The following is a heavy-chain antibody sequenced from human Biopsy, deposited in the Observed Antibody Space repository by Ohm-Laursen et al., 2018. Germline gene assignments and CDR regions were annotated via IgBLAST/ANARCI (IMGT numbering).Heavy chain of an antibody. CDR2: INPNRGNA. CDR3: ARVPAYPSIDGYYGLDL. CDR1: GYTFAGYY. D-gene: IGHD3-9*01. Sequence: SEKVSCKASGYTFAGYYLHWVRQAPGHGLEWMGWINPNRGNANYAQSFQGRLTVTRDTSISTAYMELTSLTCDNTAIYYCARVPAYPSIDGYYGLDLWGQGTTVIVSS. V-gene: IGHV1-2*02. J-gene: IGHJ6*02.